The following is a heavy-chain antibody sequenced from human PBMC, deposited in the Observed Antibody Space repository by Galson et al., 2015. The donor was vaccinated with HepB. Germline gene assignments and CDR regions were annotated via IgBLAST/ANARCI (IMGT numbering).Heavy chain of an antibody. J-gene: IGHJ3*02. V-gene: IGHV3-23*01. D-gene: IGHD3-22*01. Sequence: SLRLSCAASGFTFSSYAMNWVRQAPGRGLEWVSAISGSGGSTYYADSVKGRFTISRDNSKNPLYLQMNSLGAEDTAVYYCAKDGMYYFDSSGYYGAFDIWGQGTVVTVSS. CDR2: ISGSGGST. CDR3: AKDGMYYFDSSGYYGAFDI. CDR1: GFTFSSYA.